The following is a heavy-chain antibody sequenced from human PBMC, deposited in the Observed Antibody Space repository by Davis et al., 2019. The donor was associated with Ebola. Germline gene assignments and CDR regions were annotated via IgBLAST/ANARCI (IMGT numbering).Heavy chain of an antibody. V-gene: IGHV4-59*01. CDR3: ARRRSYFDY. J-gene: IGHJ4*02. CDR1: GGSISSYY. Sequence: SETLSLICTVSGGSISSYYWSWIRQPPGKGLEWIGYIYYSGSTNYNPSLKSRVTISVDTSKNQFSLKLSSVTAADTAVYYCARRRSYFDYWGQGTLVTVSS. CDR2: IYYSGST.